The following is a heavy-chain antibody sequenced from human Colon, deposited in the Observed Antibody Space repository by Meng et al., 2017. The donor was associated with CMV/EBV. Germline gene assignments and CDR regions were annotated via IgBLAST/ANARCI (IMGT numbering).Heavy chain of an antibody. J-gene: IGHJ3*02. Sequence: SETLSLTCSVSGGSISSTSYYWAWIRQSPGKGLEWIGSVYYSGSTYSNPSLSSRLSISLDRSKNQFFLRLSSVTAADTAVYYCARDRHSEVVIALQGTFDIWGQGTRVTVSS. CDR1: GGSISSTSYY. CDR3: ARDRHSEVVIALQGTFDI. CDR2: VYYSGST. D-gene: IGHD2-21*01. V-gene: IGHV4-39*07.